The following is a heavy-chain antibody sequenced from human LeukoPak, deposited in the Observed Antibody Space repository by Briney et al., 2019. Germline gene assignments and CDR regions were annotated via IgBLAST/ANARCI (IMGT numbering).Heavy chain of an antibody. CDR3: ARDPYDSSGVFDY. J-gene: IGHJ4*02. V-gene: IGHV3-66*02. CDR1: GFTVSSNY. D-gene: IGHD3-22*01. Sequence: AGGSLRLSCAASGFTVSSNYMSWVRQAPGKGLEWVSVIYSGGSTYYADSVKGRFTISRDNSKNTLYLQMNSLRAEDTAVYYCARDPYDSSGVFDYWGQGTLVTVSS. CDR2: IYSGGST.